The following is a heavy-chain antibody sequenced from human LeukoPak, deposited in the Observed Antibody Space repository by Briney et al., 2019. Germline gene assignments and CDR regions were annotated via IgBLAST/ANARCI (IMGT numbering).Heavy chain of an antibody. V-gene: IGHV3-30*04. Sequence: GGSLRLSCAASGFTFSNYAMRWVRQAPGKGLEWVAVISYDGSNKYYADSVKGRFTISRDNSKNTLYLQMSSLRAEDTAVYYCARSLATSYYYMDVWGKGTTVTVSS. D-gene: IGHD5-12*01. J-gene: IGHJ6*03. CDR1: GFTFSNYA. CDR3: ARSLATSYYYMDV. CDR2: ISYDGSNK.